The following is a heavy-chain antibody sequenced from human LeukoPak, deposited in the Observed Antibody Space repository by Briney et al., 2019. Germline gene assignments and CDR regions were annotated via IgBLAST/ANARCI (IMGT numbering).Heavy chain of an antibody. CDR3: ARKLTRTTYFDR. Sequence: GGSLRLSCAASGFTFSSYDMNWVRQAPGKGLEWVSYIHSSGGTIYYADSVKGRFTISRDSAKNSVYLRMNSLRAEDTALYYCARKLTRTTYFDRWGQGTLVTVSS. J-gene: IGHJ4*02. D-gene: IGHD3-9*01. CDR2: IHSSGGTI. CDR1: GFTFSSYD. V-gene: IGHV3-48*03.